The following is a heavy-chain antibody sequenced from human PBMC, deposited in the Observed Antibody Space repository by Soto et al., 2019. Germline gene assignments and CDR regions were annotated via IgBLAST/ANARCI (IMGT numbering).Heavy chain of an antibody. CDR3: VRDGTKTLRDWFDP. J-gene: IGHJ5*02. CDR1: GGSISSTTYS. CDR2: IYATGTT. V-gene: IGHV4-61*02. Sequence: SETLSLTCTVSGGSISSTTYSWSWIRKSAGKGLEWIGRIYATGTTDYNPSLKSRVMMSVDTSKKQFSLRLRPVTAADTAVYYCVRDGTKTLRDWFDPWGQGISVTVSS. D-gene: IGHD1-1*01.